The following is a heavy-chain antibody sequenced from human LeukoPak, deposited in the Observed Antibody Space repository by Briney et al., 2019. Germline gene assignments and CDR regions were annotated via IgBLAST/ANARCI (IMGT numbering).Heavy chain of an antibody. V-gene: IGHV3-30*03. CDR3: ARDSPYSSSWYRYYFDY. CDR2: ISYDGSNK. D-gene: IGHD6-13*01. Sequence: GGSLTLSCAASGFTFTGYSMNWVRQAPGKGLEWVAVISYDGSNKYYADSVKGRFTISRDNSKNTLYLQMNSLRAEDTAVYYCARDSPYSSSWYRYYFDYWGQGTLVTVSS. J-gene: IGHJ4*02. CDR1: GFTFTGYS.